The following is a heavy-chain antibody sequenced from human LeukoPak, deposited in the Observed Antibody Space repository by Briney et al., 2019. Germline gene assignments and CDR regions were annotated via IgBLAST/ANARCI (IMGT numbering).Heavy chain of an antibody. J-gene: IGHJ2*01. V-gene: IGHV3-74*01. D-gene: IGHD2-15*01. CDR2: INSDGSSR. Sequence: PGGSLRLSCAASGFTFSSYWMHWVRQAPEKGLVWVSRINSDGSSRSYADSVKGRFTSSTDNAKNTLYLQMNSLRAEDTAVYYCARKGIVVVAGILYRKVNWYFDLWGRGTLVTVSS. CDR3: ARKGIVVVAGILYRKVNWYFDL. CDR1: GFTFSSYW.